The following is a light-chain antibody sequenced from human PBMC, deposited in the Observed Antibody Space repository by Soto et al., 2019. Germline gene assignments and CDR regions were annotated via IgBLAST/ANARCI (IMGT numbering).Light chain of an antibody. CDR3: QQYYSYPRT. J-gene: IGKJ1*01. Sequence: IQMTQSPSTLSASVGDRVTITCRASQGISSYLAWYQQKPGKAPKLLIYAASTLQSGVPSRFSGSGSGTDFTLTISCLQSEDFATYYCQQYYSYPRTFGQGTKVEIK. CDR1: QGISSY. CDR2: AAS. V-gene: IGKV1-8*01.